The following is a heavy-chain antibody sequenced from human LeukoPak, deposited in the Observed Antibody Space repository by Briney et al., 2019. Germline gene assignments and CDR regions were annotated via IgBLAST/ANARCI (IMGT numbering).Heavy chain of an antibody. CDR3: ARDSTVVTLYGPNYYFDY. CDR1: GYTFTGYY. D-gene: IGHD4-23*01. Sequence: ASVKVSCKASGYTFTGYYMHWERQAPGQGLEWMGWINPNSGGTNYAQKFQGRVTMTRDTSISTAYMELSRLRSDDTAVYYCARDSTVVTLYGPNYYFDYWGQGTLVTVSS. V-gene: IGHV1-2*02. CDR2: INPNSGGT. J-gene: IGHJ4*02.